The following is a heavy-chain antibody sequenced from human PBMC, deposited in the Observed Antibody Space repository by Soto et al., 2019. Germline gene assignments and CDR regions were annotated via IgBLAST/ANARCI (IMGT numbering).Heavy chain of an antibody. CDR3: ARDPGWYWFDP. D-gene: IGHD6-19*01. Sequence: QVQLVESGGGVVQPGRSLRLSCAASGFTFSSYGMHWVRQAPGKGLEWVAVIWYDGSNKYYADSVKGRFTISRDNSKNTLYLQMNSLIAEDTAVYYCARDPGWYWFDPWGQGTLVTVSS. J-gene: IGHJ5*02. CDR1: GFTFSSYG. CDR2: IWYDGSNK. V-gene: IGHV3-33*01.